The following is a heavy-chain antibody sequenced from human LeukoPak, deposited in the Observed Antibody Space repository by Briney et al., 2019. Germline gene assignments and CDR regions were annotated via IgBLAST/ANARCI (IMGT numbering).Heavy chain of an antibody. V-gene: IGHV4-59*06. CDR1: GGSISSYY. CDR3: ARGWEPLRWSNWFDP. J-gene: IGHJ5*02. CDR2: IYYSGST. D-gene: IGHD1-26*01. Sequence: PSETLSLTCTVSGGSISSYYWSWIRQPPGKGLEWIGYIYYSGSTYYNPSLKSRVTISVDTSKNQFSLKLSSVTAADTAVYYCARGWEPLRWSNWFDPWGQGTLVTVSS.